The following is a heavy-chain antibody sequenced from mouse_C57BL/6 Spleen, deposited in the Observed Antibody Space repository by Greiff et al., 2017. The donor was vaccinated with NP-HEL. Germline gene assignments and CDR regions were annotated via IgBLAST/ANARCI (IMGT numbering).Heavy chain of an antibody. Sequence: VQLQQSGAELVRPGSSVKLSCKASGYTFTSYWMDWVKQRPGQGLEWIGNIYPSDSETHYNQKFKDKATLTVDKSSSTAYMQLSSLTSEDSAVYYCAREAYGSSSWFAYWGQGTLVTVSA. CDR3: AREAYGSSSWFAY. J-gene: IGHJ3*01. D-gene: IGHD1-1*01. CDR2: IYPSDSET. V-gene: IGHV1-61*01. CDR1: GYTFTSYW.